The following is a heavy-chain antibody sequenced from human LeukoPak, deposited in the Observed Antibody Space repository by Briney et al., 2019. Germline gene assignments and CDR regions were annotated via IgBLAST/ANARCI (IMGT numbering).Heavy chain of an antibody. Sequence: SETLSLTCTVSSGSISSYYWSWIRQPPGKGLEWIGYIYYSGSTNYNPSLKSRVTISVDTSKNQFSLKLSSVTAADTAVYYCARDTGYDEGLDYWGQGTLVTVSS. CDR2: IYYSGST. J-gene: IGHJ4*02. CDR1: SGSISSYY. V-gene: IGHV4-59*01. D-gene: IGHD2-15*01. CDR3: ARDTGYDEGLDY.